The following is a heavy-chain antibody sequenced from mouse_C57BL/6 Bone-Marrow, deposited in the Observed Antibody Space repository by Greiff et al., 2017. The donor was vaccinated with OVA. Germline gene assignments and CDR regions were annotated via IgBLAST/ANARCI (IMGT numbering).Heavy chain of an antibody. CDR3: ARDRLYYSNYFDY. Sequence: EVQLVESGGGLVKPGGSLKLSCAASGFTFSDYGMHWVRQAPEKGLEWVAYISSGSSTIYYADTVKGRFTISRDNAKNTLFLQMTSLRSEDTAMYYCARDRLYYSNYFDYWGQGTTLTVSS. CDR2: ISSGSSTI. D-gene: IGHD2-5*01. J-gene: IGHJ2*01. CDR1: GFTFSDYG. V-gene: IGHV5-17*01.